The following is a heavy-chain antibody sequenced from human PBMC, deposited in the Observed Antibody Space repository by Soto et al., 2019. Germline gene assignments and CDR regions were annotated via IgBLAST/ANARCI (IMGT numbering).Heavy chain of an antibody. CDR3: TRHKDYYDSSDDY. V-gene: IGHV3-73*01. J-gene: IGHJ4*02. Sequence: GGSLRLSCAASGFTFSGSAMHWVRQASGKGLEWVGRIRSKANSYATAYAASVKGRFTISRDDSKNTAYLQMNSLKTEDTAVYYCTRHKDYYDSSDDYWGQGTLVTVSS. D-gene: IGHD3-22*01. CDR1: GFTFSGSA. CDR2: IRSKANSYAT.